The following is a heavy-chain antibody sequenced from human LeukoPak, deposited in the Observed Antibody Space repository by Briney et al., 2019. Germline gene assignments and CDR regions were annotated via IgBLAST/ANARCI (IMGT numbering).Heavy chain of an antibody. CDR1: GYSISSGFY. J-gene: IGHJ4*02. CDR2: MSHGGST. D-gene: IGHD5-12*01. V-gene: IGHV4-38-2*02. CDR3: AREDIVATYGSTDY. Sequence: SETLSLTCIVSGYSISSGFYWGWIRQPPGKGLEWIGSMSHGGSTFYNPSLKSQVTISLDTSKNQFSLKLSSVTAADTAVYYCAREDIVATYGSTDYWGQGTLVTVSS.